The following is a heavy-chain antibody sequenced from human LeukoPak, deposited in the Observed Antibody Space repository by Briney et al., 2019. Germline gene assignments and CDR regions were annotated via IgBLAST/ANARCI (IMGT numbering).Heavy chain of an antibody. CDR2: INPNSGAT. D-gene: IGHD5-18*01. Sequence: GASVKVSCKASGYTFTGYYINWVRQAPGQGLEWMGWINPNSGATNYAQRFQGRVTMTRDSSISTAYMELSRLRSDDTAVYYCARDRYSYGNMVTPSLDYWGQGTLVTVSS. CDR3: ARDRYSYGNMVTPSLDY. CDR1: GYTFTGYY. J-gene: IGHJ4*02. V-gene: IGHV1-2*02.